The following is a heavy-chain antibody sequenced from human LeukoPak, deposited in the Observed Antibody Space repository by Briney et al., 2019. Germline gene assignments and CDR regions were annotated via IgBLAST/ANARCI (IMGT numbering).Heavy chain of an antibody. CDR1: GYSFTNYW. D-gene: IGHD6-19*01. V-gene: IGHV5-51*01. CDR3: ARLLGQWLVPNWYFDL. Sequence: GESLKISCKGSGYSFTNYWIGWVRQMPGKGLEWMGIIYPGDSDTRYSPSFQGQVPISADKSISTSYLQCSSLNASDTAMYYCARLLGQWLVPNWYFDLWGRGTLVTVSS. J-gene: IGHJ2*01. CDR2: IYPGDSDT.